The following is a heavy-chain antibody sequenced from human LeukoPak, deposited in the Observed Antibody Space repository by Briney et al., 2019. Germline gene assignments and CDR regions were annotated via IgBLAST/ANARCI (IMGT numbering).Heavy chain of an antibody. CDR3: AAASAFSSSWRS. CDR2: ITASDTTK. Sequence: HPGGSLRLSCAASGLSFSSYNMNWVRQAPGKGPEWVAYITASDTTKYYADSVKGRFTISRDNAKKSLFLQMNSLTAEDTAVYYCAAASAFSSSWRSWGQGTVVTVSS. V-gene: IGHV3-48*01. CDR1: GLSFSSYN. J-gene: IGHJ5*02. D-gene: IGHD6-13*01.